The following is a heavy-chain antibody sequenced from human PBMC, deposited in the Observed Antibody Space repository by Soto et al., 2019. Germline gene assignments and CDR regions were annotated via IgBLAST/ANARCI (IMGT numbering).Heavy chain of an antibody. Sequence: AETLSRSCAVSGFFISSGNYWGWIRKPPGKGLEWIGSISHGGNTYYNPSLQSRVTISVDMSKNQFSLKLNSVTAADTAVYYCARARWYDAFDVWGQGTVVT. CDR3: ARARWYDAFDV. CDR1: GFFISSGNY. J-gene: IGHJ3*01. D-gene: IGHD2-15*01. V-gene: IGHV4-38-2*01. CDR2: ISHGGNT.